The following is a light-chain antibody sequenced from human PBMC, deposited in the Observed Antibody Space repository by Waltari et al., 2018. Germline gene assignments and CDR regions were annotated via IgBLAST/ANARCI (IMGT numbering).Light chain of an antibody. CDR2: AAS. V-gene: IGKV1-8*01. CDR3: QQYYSYPPVT. CDR1: QVISSY. Sequence: AIRMTQSPSSFSASTGDRVTITCRASQVISSYLAWYQQKPGKAPNLLIYAASTLQSGVPSRFSGSGSGTDFTLTISCLQSEDFATYYCQQYYSYPPVTFGGGTKVEIK. J-gene: IGKJ4*01.